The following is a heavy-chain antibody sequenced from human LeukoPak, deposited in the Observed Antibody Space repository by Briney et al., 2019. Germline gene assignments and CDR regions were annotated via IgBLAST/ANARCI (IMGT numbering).Heavy chain of an antibody. CDR1: GYSFTSHW. J-gene: IGHJ4*02. Sequence: GESLKISCKGSGYSFTSHWIGWVRQMPGKGLEWMGIIYPGDSDTRYSPSFQGQVTISADKSISTAYLQWSSLKASDTAMYYCAAIPTMVRGAFDYWGQGTLVTVSS. CDR3: AAIPTMVRGAFDY. CDR2: IYPGDSDT. V-gene: IGHV5-51*01. D-gene: IGHD3-10*01.